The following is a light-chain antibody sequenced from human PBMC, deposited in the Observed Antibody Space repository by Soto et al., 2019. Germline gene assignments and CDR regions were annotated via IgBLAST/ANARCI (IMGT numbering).Light chain of an antibody. Sequence: EIVLTQSPATLSLSPGERATLSCRASQTVNSRLAWYQHKPGQAPRLLIYHTSNRATGIPARFSGSGSGTDFTLTISSLEPEDFTVYYCHQRQSWPRTFGQGTKV. CDR3: HQRQSWPRT. CDR1: QTVNSR. V-gene: IGKV3-11*01. J-gene: IGKJ1*01. CDR2: HTS.